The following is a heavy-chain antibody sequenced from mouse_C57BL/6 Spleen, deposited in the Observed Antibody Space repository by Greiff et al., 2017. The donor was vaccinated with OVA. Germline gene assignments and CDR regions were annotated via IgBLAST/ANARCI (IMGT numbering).Heavy chain of an antibody. D-gene: IGHD2-1*01. Sequence: QVQLKQSGAELVRPGASVTLSCKASGYTFTDYEMHWVKQTPVHGLEWIGAIDPETGGTAYNQKFKGKAILTADKSSSTAYMELRSLTSEDSAVYYCTRRLIYYGNFSFDYWGQGTTLTVSS. V-gene: IGHV1-15*01. J-gene: IGHJ2*01. CDR2: IDPETGGT. CDR3: TRRLIYYGNFSFDY. CDR1: GYTFTDYE.